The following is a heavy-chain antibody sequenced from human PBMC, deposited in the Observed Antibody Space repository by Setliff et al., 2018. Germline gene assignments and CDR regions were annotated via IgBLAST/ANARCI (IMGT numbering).Heavy chain of an antibody. CDR3: ARCSGSYDAFDI. CDR1: GGSISSGGYY. D-gene: IGHD1-26*01. J-gene: IGHJ3*02. V-gene: IGHV4-31*01. Sequence: SETLSLTCTVSGGSISSGGYYWSWIRQHPGMGLEWIGYIYYSGSTYHNPSLKTLVTISVDTSKNQFSLKLSSVTAADTAVYYRARCSGSYDAFDIWGQGTMVTVSS. CDR2: IYYSGST.